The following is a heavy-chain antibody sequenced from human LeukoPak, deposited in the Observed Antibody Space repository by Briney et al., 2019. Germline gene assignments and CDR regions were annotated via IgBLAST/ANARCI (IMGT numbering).Heavy chain of an antibody. CDR2: IYYSGST. J-gene: IGHJ5*02. CDR3: ASRGSGSFNWFDP. Sequence: PSETLSLTCTVSGGSISSYCWSWIRQPPGKGLEWIGYIYYSGSTNYNPSLKSRVTISVDTSKNQFSLKLSSVTAADTAVYYCASRGSGSFNWFDPWGQGTLVTVSS. V-gene: IGHV4-59*01. CDR1: GGSISSYC. D-gene: IGHD3-10*01.